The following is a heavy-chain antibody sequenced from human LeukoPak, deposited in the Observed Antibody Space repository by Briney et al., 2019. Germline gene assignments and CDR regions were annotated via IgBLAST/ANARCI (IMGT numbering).Heavy chain of an antibody. D-gene: IGHD2-15*01. Sequence: GASVKVSCKASGYTFTGYYMYWVRQAPGQGLEWMGWINPNSGGTNYAQKFQGRVTMTRDTSMSTAYMELSGLRSDDTAVYYCSRDSGYRSGGSCWYFDFWGQGTLVTVSA. CDR2: INPNSGGT. CDR3: SRDSGYRSGGSCWYFDF. V-gene: IGHV1-2*02. CDR1: GYTFTGYY. J-gene: IGHJ4*02.